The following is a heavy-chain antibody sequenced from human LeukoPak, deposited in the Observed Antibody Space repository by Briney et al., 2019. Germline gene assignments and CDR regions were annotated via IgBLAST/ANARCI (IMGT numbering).Heavy chain of an antibody. V-gene: IGHV3-30*04. J-gene: IGHJ6*04. CDR3: ARDSDYYGSGSYCSLGMDV. Sequence: GGSLRLSCAASGFTFSSYAMHWVRQAPGKGLEWVAVISYDGSNKYYADSVKGRFTISRDNSKNTLYLQMNSLRAEDTAVYYCARDSDYYGSGSYCSLGMDVWGKGTTVTVSS. CDR1: GFTFSSYA. D-gene: IGHD3-10*01. CDR2: ISYDGSNK.